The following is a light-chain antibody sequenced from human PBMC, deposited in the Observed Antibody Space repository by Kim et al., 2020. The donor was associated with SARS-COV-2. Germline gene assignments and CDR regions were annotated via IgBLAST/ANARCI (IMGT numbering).Light chain of an antibody. J-gene: IGKJ1*01. CDR3: QQYDDWPPWT. Sequence: EIVMTQSPATLSVSPGETATLSCRASQSISSKVAWYKQKPGQAPRLLIYDASTRATGIPARFSGSGSGTDFTLTISSLQSDDLAVYHCQQYDDWPPWTFGQGTKVDIK. CDR2: DAS. CDR1: QSISSK. V-gene: IGKV3-15*01.